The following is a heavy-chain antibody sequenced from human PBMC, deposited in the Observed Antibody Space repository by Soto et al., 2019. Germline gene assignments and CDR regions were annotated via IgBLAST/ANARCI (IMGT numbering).Heavy chain of an antibody. D-gene: IGHD3-22*01. CDR3: ARHPYYYDSSGYYNWFDP. CDR2: INANSGGT. CDR1: GYTFTGYY. Sequence: VDVSCKASGYTFTGYYMHWVRQAPGQGLEGKGWINANSGGTNYAQKFQGRVTMTRDTSISTAYMELSRLRSDDTAVYYCARHPYYYDSSGYYNWFDPWGQGTLVTVSS. J-gene: IGHJ5*02. V-gene: IGHV1-2*02.